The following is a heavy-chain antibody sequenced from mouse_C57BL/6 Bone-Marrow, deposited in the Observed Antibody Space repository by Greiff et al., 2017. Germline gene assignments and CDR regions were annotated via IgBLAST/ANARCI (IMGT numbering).Heavy chain of an antibody. J-gene: IGHJ2*01. D-gene: IGHD2-4*01. Sequence: VQLQQSGAELARPGASVKLSCKASGYTFTSYGISWVKQRTGQGLEWIGEIYPRSGNTYYNEKFKGKARLTAYKSSSTAYMELRSLKSEDSAVYFCARSGDYDDFDFWGQGTTLTVSS. CDR2: IYPRSGNT. CDR3: ARSGDYDDFDF. V-gene: IGHV1-81*01. CDR1: GYTFTSYG.